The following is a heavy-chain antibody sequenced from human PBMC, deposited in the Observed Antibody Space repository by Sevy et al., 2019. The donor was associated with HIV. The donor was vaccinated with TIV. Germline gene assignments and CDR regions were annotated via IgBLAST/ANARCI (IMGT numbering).Heavy chain of an antibody. Sequence: ASVKVSCKASGYTFTSYGISWGRQAPGQGLEWMGWISAYNGNTNYAQKLQGRVTMTTDTSTRTAYMELRSLRSDDTAVYYCARLGGSYYGYYYGMDVWGQGTTVTVSS. D-gene: IGHD1-26*01. V-gene: IGHV1-18*01. CDR3: ARLGGSYYGYYYGMDV. J-gene: IGHJ6*02. CDR2: ISAYNGNT. CDR1: GYTFTSYG.